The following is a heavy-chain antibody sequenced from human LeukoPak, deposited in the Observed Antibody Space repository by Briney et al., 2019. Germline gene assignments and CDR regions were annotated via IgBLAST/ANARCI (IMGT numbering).Heavy chain of an antibody. J-gene: IGHJ4*02. D-gene: IGHD3-22*01. CDR3: AKGRYYYDSSGYYYFDY. V-gene: IGHV3-9*01. CDR1: GFTVDDYA. Sequence: GGSLRLSCAASGFTVDDYAMHWVRQAPGKGLEWDSGISWNSGSIGYADSVKGRFTISRDNAKNSLYLQMNSLRAEDTALYYCAKGRYYYDSSGYYYFDYWGQGTLVTVSS. CDR2: ISWNSGSI.